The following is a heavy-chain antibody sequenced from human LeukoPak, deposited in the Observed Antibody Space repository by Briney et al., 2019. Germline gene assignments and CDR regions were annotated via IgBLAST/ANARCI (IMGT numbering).Heavy chain of an antibody. Sequence: SVKVSCKASGGTFSSYAISWVRQAPGQGLEWMGGIIPIFGTANYAQKFQGRVTITADESTSTAYMELSSLRSEDTAVYYCASTAAAAVYYFDYWGQGTLVTVSS. D-gene: IGHD6-13*01. CDR1: GGTFSSYA. J-gene: IGHJ4*02. CDR2: IIPIFGTA. V-gene: IGHV1-69*13. CDR3: ASTAAAAVYYFDY.